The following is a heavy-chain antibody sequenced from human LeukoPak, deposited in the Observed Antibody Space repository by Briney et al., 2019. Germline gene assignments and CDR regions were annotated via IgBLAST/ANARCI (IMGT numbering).Heavy chain of an antibody. V-gene: IGHV3-11*01. D-gene: IGHD3-16*02. CDR2: ISSSGSTI. CDR1: GFTFSDYY. CDR3: ARNKDVWGSYRGFDP. Sequence: GGFLRLSCAASGFTFSDYYMSWIRQAPGKGLEWVSYISSSGSTIYYADSVKGRFTISRDNAKNSLYLQMNSLRAEDTAVYYCARNKDVWGSYRGFDPWGQGTLVTVSS. J-gene: IGHJ5*02.